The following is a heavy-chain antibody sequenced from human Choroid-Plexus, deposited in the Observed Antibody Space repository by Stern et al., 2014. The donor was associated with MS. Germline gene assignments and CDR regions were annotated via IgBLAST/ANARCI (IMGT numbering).Heavy chain of an antibody. D-gene: IGHD6-6*01. CDR1: GFTFSNFG. CDR3: AKDRHWSTYFFDY. Sequence: VQLVQSGGGVAQPGRPLILSCAASGFTFSNFGMPWVRQAPGKGLEWVALISSDGRAKYYADAVKGSFTMFRDNSKNTLFMHMNSLGAEDTAVYYGAKDRHWSTYFFDYWGQGSLVTVSS. J-gene: IGHJ4*02. V-gene: IGHV3-30*18. CDR2: ISSDGRAK.